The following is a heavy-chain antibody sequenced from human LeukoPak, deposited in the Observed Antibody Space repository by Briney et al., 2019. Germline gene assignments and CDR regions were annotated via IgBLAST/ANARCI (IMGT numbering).Heavy chain of an antibody. Sequence: GESLKISCKGSGYSFTSYWIGWVGQMPGEGLEGMGIIYPGDSDTRYSPSFQGQVTISADKSISTAYLQWSSLKASHTAMYYCARPKGDYYDSSGYLLLGAFDIWGQGTMVTVSS. D-gene: IGHD3-22*01. CDR2: IYPGDSDT. CDR3: ARPKGDYYDSSGYLLLGAFDI. J-gene: IGHJ3*02. V-gene: IGHV5-51*01. CDR1: GYSFTSYW.